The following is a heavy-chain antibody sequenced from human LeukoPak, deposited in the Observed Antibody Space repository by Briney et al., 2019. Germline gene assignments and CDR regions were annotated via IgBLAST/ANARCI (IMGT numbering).Heavy chain of an antibody. V-gene: IGHV3-23*01. Sequence: GGSLRLSCAASGFTFSSFAINWVRQAPGKGLEWVSAINSGGVTTYYADSLKGRFTISRDNSKNTSYLQMSSLRAEDTAVYYCARGRRSSSGSGLNYYYYYMDLWGKGTTVTVSS. CDR2: INSGGVTT. CDR1: GFTFSSFA. J-gene: IGHJ6*03. D-gene: IGHD3-10*01. CDR3: ARGRRSSSGSGLNYYYYYMDL.